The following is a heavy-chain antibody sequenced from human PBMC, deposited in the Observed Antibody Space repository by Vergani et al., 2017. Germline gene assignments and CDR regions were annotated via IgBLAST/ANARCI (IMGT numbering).Heavy chain of an antibody. D-gene: IGHD3-16*02. CDR1: GGSISSGGYY. J-gene: IGHJ4*02. CDR3: ARVHYDYVWGSYRADY. Sequence: QVQLQESGPGLVKPSQTLSLTCTVSGGSISSGGYYWSWIRQHPGKGLEWIGYIYYSGSTYYNPSLKSRVTISVDTSKNQFSLKLSSVTAADTAVYYCARVHYDYVWGSYRADYWGQGTLVTVSS. V-gene: IGHV4-31*03. CDR2: IYYSGST.